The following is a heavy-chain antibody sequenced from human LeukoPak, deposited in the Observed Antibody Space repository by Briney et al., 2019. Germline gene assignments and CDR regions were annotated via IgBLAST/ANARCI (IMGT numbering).Heavy chain of an antibody. CDR1: GGSISXXX. D-gene: IGHD4-23*01. CDR2: XYXSGSX. CDR3: ARDYGGNSNDYYYGMDV. V-gene: IGHV4-59*01. J-gene: IGHJ6*02. Sequence: SETLSLTCXVSGGSISXXXXXXXXXPXXXXLXXXXXXYXSGSXNYNPSLKSXVTISVDTSKNQFSLKLNSVTAADTAVYYCARDYGGNSNDYYYGMDVWGQGTTVTASS.